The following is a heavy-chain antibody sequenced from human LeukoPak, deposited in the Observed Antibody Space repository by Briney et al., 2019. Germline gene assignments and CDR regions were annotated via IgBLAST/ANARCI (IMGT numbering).Heavy chain of an antibody. CDR1: GGSISSHF. V-gene: IGHV4-59*11. Sequence: PSETLSLTCTVSGGSISSHFWSWIRQPPGKGLEWIGYIFYSGTTTYNPSLKSRVTMSVDTAKNQVSLRLSSVTAADTAVYYCARDSGTTGEVKFDPWGQGSLVTVSS. CDR3: ARDSGTTGEVKFDP. CDR2: IFYSGTT. J-gene: IGHJ5*02. D-gene: IGHD3-10*01.